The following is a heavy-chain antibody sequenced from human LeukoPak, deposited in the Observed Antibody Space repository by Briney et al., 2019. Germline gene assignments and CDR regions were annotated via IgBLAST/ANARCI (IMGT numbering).Heavy chain of an antibody. CDR1: GFTFTSYW. Sequence: PGGSLRLSCAASGFTFTSYWMSWVRQAPGKGLAWVANINQDGSEKYYVDSVKGRFTISRDNARNSLHLQMNSLRAEDTAVYYSVRDSSTPGYWGQGTLVTVSS. D-gene: IGHD3-10*01. V-gene: IGHV3-7*01. CDR2: INQDGSEK. J-gene: IGHJ4*02. CDR3: VRDSSTPGY.